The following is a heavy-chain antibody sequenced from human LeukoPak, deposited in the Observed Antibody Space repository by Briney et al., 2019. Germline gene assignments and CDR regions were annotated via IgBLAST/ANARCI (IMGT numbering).Heavy chain of an antibody. CDR2: IYYSGST. CDR3: ARLRSTTGTTPYFDY. V-gene: IGHV4-59*02. CDR1: GGSVSNYY. J-gene: IGHJ4*02. Sequence: SETLSLTCSVSGGSVSNYYWSWIRQPPGEGLEWIGYIYYSGSTNYNPSLKSRVTISVDTSKNQFSLKLSSVTAADTAVYYCARLRSTTGTTPYFDYWGQGTLVTVSS. D-gene: IGHD1-1*01.